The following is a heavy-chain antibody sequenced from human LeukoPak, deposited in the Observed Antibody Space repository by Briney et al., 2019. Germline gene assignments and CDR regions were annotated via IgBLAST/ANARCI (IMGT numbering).Heavy chain of an antibody. D-gene: IGHD2-2*03. CDR1: GFTFSTCD. CDR2: ICGPGNHI. CDR3: AKWMSAVPAFDI. Sequence: PGVSLRLSCAASGFTFSTCDVSWVRQGPGTGMGLGRCICGPGNHIYHRAPLSRRFTISRDNSQSTLHLQMNSLGADDTAVYFCAKWMSAVPAFDIWGQGTMVTVSS. J-gene: IGHJ3*02. V-gene: IGHV3-23*01.